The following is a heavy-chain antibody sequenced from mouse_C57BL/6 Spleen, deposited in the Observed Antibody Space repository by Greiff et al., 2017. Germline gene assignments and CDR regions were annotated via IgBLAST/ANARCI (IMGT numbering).Heavy chain of an antibody. CDR1: GYAFSSSW. CDR3: ARSDYGNYEGYFDY. J-gene: IGHJ2*01. D-gene: IGHD2-1*01. Sequence: QVQLKQSGPELVKPGASVKISCKASGYAFSSSWMNWVKQRPGKGLEWIGRIYPGDGDTNYNGKFKGKATLTADKSSSTADMQLSSLTSEDSAVYFCARSDYGNYEGYFDYWGQGTTLTVSS. CDR2: IYPGDGDT. V-gene: IGHV1-82*01.